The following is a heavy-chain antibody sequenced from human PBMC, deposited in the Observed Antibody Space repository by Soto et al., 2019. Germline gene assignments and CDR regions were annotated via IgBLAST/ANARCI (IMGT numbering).Heavy chain of an antibody. V-gene: IGHV1-18*01. Sequence: ASVKVSCKASGYTFTSYGISWVRQAPGQGLEWMGWISAYNGNTNYAQKLQGRVTMTTDTSTSTAYMELRSLRSDDTAVYYCARDQYVPQALDYWGQGXLVTVYS. CDR2: ISAYNGNT. D-gene: IGHD2-2*01. J-gene: IGHJ4*02. CDR3: ARDQYVPQALDY. CDR1: GYTFTSYG.